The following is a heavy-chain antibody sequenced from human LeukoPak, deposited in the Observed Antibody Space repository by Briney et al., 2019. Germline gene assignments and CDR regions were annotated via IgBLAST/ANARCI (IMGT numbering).Heavy chain of an antibody. V-gene: IGHV1-8*01. Sequence: ASVTVSFKAAGYTFTSYDFNWVRQATGPGLEWMGWMNTNSGNTGYAQKFQGRVTMTKNTSISTAYMELSSLRSEDTAVYYCARTKADHDTFDIWGQGTMVTVSS. D-gene: IGHD2-8*01. CDR2: MNTNSGNT. CDR3: ARTKADHDTFDI. CDR1: GYTFTSYD. J-gene: IGHJ3*02.